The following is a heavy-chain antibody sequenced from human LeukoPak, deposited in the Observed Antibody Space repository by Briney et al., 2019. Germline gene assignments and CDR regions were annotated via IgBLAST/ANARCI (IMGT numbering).Heavy chain of an antibody. J-gene: IGHJ4*02. V-gene: IGHV4-39*07. D-gene: IGHD2-8*01. CDR2: GYYSGST. CDR3: ARDSPGFCTNGVCYWYYFDY. CDR1: GGSISSYY. Sequence: SETLSLTCTVSGGSISSYYWGWIRQPPGKGLEGIGSGYYSGSTYYNPSLKSRVTISVDTSKNQFSLKLSSGTAADTAVYYCARDSPGFCTNGVCYWYYFDYWGQGTLVTVSS.